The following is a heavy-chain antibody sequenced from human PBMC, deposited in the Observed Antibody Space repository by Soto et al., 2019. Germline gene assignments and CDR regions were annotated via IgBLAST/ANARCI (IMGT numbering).Heavy chain of an antibody. Sequence: EVQLVESGGGLVQPGDSLRLSCAASGFTFSSYWMHWVRQAPGKGLVWVSRINSDGSSTTYADSVKGRFTISRDNAKNTLYPQMDSLRAEDTAVCYCTRAPSGNMAATYWGQGTLVTVSS. D-gene: IGHD3-10*01. CDR2: INSDGSST. V-gene: IGHV3-74*01. CDR3: TRAPSGNMAATY. CDR1: GFTFSSYW. J-gene: IGHJ4*02.